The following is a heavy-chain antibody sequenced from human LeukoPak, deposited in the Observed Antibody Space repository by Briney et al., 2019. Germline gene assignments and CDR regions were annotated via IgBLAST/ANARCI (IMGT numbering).Heavy chain of an antibody. V-gene: IGHV4-30-4*08. J-gene: IGHJ4*02. CDR1: GGSISSGDYY. Sequence: SQTLSLXCTVSGGSISSGDYYWSWIRQPPGKGLEWIGYIYYSGSTYYNPSLKSRVTISVDTSKNQFSLKLSSVTAADTAVYYRARASSSTSCYFDYWGQGTLVTVSS. D-gene: IGHD2-2*01. CDR2: IYYSGST. CDR3: ARASSSTSCYFDY.